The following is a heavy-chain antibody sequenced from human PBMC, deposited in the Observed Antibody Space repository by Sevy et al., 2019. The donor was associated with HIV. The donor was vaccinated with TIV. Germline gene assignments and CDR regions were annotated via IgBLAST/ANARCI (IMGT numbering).Heavy chain of an antibody. J-gene: IGHJ4*02. CDR2: ITKSGTTT. CDR1: GFTFSDYY. Sequence: GGSLRLSCAASGFTFSDYYMSWIRQAPGKGVEWVSYITKSGTTTSYADSVKGRFTISRDNAKNSLSLHMNSLTADDTAVYYCARDVGWLTGWGQGTLVTVSS. D-gene: IGHD3-3*01. CDR3: ARDVGWLTG. V-gene: IGHV3-11*04.